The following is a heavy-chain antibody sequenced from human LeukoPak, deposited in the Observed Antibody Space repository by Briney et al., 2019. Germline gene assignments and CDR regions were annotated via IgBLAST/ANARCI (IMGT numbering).Heavy chain of an antibody. V-gene: IGHV1-18*01. D-gene: IGHD3-9*01. Sequence: GASVKVSCKASGYTFTMYGITWVRQAPGQGLEWMGWISAYNDNTNYAQNLQDRVTMTTDASTSTAYMQLRSLRSDDTAVYYCAGDSATLRYFDWSKVNWFDPWGQGTLVTVSS. CDR3: AGDSATLRYFDWSKVNWFDP. CDR1: GYTFTMYG. J-gene: IGHJ5*02. CDR2: ISAYNDNT.